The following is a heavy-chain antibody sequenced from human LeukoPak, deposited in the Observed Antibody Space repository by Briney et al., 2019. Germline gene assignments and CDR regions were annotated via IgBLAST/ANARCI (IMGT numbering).Heavy chain of an antibody. V-gene: IGHV3-7*03. CDR2: VKQDESEK. D-gene: IGHD3-10*02. CDR1: GFTLSNYW. Sequence: GGSLRLSCAASGFTLSNYWMAWVRQTPGKRLEWVANVKQDESEKFYADSVKGRFTISRDNAKNSLYLQMDSLRAEDTAVYYCVRDVRGGHFDYWGQGTLVNVSS. J-gene: IGHJ4*02. CDR3: VRDVRGGHFDY.